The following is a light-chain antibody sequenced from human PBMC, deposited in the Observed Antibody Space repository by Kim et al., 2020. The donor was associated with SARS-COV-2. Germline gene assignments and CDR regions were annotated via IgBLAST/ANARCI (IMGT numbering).Light chain of an antibody. J-gene: IGLJ3*02. CDR2: KDS. CDR1: VLAKKX. Sequence: SYELTQPSSVSVSPGQTAKITCSGDVLAKKXARWFQQKPGQAPVLLIYKDSERPSGIPERFSGSSSGLTVTLTISGALVEDDADYYCYSATDNNRV. V-gene: IGLV3-27*01. CDR3: YSATDNNRV.